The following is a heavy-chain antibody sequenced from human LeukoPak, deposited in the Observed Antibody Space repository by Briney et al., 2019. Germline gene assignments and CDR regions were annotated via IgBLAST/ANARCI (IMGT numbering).Heavy chain of an antibody. Sequence: GGSLRLSCAASGFNFYNFWMTWVRQAPGKGLEWVANIKQDGSEKYYVDSVKGRFTISRDNAKNSLYLQMNSLRAEDTAVYYCANIANYGSGSYRYYFDYWGQGTLVTVSS. D-gene: IGHD3-10*01. J-gene: IGHJ4*02. CDR1: GFNFYNFW. CDR3: ANIANYGSGSYRYYFDY. V-gene: IGHV3-7*01. CDR2: IKQDGSEK.